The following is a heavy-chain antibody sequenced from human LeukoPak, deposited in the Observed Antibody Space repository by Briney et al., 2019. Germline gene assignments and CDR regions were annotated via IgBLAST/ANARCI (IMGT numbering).Heavy chain of an antibody. Sequence: PSETLSLTCTVSGGSISSYYWSWIRQPPGKGLEWIGYIYYSRSTNYNPSLKSRVTISVDTSKNQFSLKLSSVTAADTAVYYCARTVYYYDSSGYTYYFDYWGQGTLVTVSS. CDR2: IYYSRST. J-gene: IGHJ4*02. CDR1: GGSISSYY. V-gene: IGHV4-59*01. CDR3: ARTVYYYDSSGYTYYFDY. D-gene: IGHD3-22*01.